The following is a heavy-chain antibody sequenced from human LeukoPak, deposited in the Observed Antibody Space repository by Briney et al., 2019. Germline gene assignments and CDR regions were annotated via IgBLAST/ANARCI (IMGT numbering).Heavy chain of an antibody. CDR3: AGYASSGRRDAFAI. V-gene: IGHV3-21*06. J-gene: IGHJ3*02. CDR2: ITRSNYI. CDR1: GFTFSSYS. Sequence: GGSLRLSCAASGFTFSSYSMNWVRQAPGKGLEWVSSITRSNYIYYADSVKGRFTISRDNAKNSLCLQMNSLRAEDTAVYYCAGYASSGRRDAFAIWGQVTMVTVSS. D-gene: IGHD3-22*01.